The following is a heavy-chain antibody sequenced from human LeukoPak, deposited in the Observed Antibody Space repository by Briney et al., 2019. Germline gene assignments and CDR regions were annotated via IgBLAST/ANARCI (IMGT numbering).Heavy chain of an antibody. CDR1: GFTFGDYA. CDR2: IKSKTDGGTT. V-gene: IGHV3-15*01. Sequence: PGGSLRLSCTASGFTFGDYAMSWFRQAPGKGLEWVGRIKSKTDGGTTDYAAPVKGRFTISRDDSKNTLYLQMNSLKTEDTAVYYCTTGLPAITNYYYYYYMDVWGKGTTVTVSS. D-gene: IGHD2-2*01. J-gene: IGHJ6*03. CDR3: TTGLPAITNYYYYYYMDV.